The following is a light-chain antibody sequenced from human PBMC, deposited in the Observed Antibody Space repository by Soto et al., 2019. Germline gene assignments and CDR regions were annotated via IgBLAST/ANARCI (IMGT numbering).Light chain of an antibody. Sequence: IGLTQSPGTLSLSPGERATLSCRAGQSFSISSLAWYQQKPGQPPRLLLSGSSNRATDIPDRFSAAESGTGFTPIISRLEPEDFAVYYCHQYGSSPLTFGGGTRVEI. J-gene: IGKJ4*01. V-gene: IGKV3-20*01. CDR2: GSS. CDR3: HQYGSSPLT. CDR1: QSFSISS.